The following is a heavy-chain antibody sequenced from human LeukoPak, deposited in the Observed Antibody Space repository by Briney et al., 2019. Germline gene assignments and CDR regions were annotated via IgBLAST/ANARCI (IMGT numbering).Heavy chain of an antibody. D-gene: IGHD2-2*01. V-gene: IGHV3-53*01. J-gene: IGHJ3*02. CDR2: IYSGGST. CDR3: ARGAVPAAGAFDI. Sequence: PEGSLRLSCAASGFTVSSNYMSWVRQAPGKGLEWVSVIYSGGSTYYADSVKGRFTISRDNSKNTLYLQMNSLRAEDTAVYYCARGAVPAAGAFDIWGQGTMVTVSS. CDR1: GFTVSSNY.